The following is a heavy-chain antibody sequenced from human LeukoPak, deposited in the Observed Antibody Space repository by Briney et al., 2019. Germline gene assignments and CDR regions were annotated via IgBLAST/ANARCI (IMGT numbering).Heavy chain of an antibody. V-gene: IGHV3-30*18. CDR2: ISYDGSNK. J-gene: IGHJ4*02. CDR1: GFTFSGYG. Sequence: GRSLRLSCAASGFTFSGYGMHWVRQAPGKGLEWVAVISYDGSNKYYADSVKGRFTISRDNSKNTLYLQMNSLRAEDTAVYYCAKDGDSYYFDYWGQGTLVTVSS. D-gene: IGHD7-27*01. CDR3: AKDGDSYYFDY.